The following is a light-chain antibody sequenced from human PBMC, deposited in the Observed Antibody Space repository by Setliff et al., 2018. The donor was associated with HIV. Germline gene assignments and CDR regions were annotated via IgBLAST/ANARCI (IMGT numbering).Light chain of an antibody. Sequence: QSVLTQPASVSGSPGQSITISCTGTSSDIGGYNFVSRYQQYPGEAPKLIISDNTKRPSGVSDRFSASKSGNTASLTISGLRAEDEADYYCSSYTSSSTYVFGLGTKVTVL. V-gene: IGLV2-14*03. CDR1: SSDIGGYNF. J-gene: IGLJ1*01. CDR3: SSYTSSSTYV. CDR2: DNT.